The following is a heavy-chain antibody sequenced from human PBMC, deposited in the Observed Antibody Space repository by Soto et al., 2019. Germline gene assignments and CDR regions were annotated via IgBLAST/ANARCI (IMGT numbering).Heavy chain of an antibody. CDR1: GFTFTNYD. Sequence: EVQLLESGGGLVQPGGSLRLSCAASGFTFTNYDMSWVRQAPGRGLDWVSTIRASGAATYYADSVKGRFTISRDNSKNTLHLQMNSLRAEDTARYYCASRPTYSSSWTHFDYWGQGTLVTVSS. J-gene: IGHJ4*02. CDR2: IRASGAAT. CDR3: ASRPTYSSSWTHFDY. D-gene: IGHD6-13*01. V-gene: IGHV3-23*01.